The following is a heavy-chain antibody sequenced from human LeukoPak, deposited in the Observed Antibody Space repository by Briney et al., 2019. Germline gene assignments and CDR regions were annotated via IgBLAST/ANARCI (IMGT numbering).Heavy chain of an antibody. V-gene: IGHV3-30*18. Sequence: GGSLRLSCAASGFTFSSYGMHWVRQAPGKGLEWVAVISYDGSNKYYADSVKGRFTISRDNSKNTLYLQMNSLRAEDTAVYYYAKAAGNTMIAPGEDWGQGTLVTVSS. CDR2: ISYDGSNK. D-gene: IGHD3-22*01. CDR3: AKAAGNTMIAPGED. J-gene: IGHJ4*02. CDR1: GFTFSSYG.